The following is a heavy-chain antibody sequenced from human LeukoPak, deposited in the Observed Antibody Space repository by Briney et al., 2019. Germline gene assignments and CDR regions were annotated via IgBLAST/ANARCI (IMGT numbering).Heavy chain of an antibody. D-gene: IGHD6-19*01. CDR3: ARGPLAVDDY. V-gene: IGHV1-8*01. CDR1: GYTFTSYD. J-gene: IGHJ4*02. CDR2: VNPNSGNT. Sequence: ASVKVSCKASGYTFTSYDINWVRQATGQGLEWMGWVNPNSGNTGYAQKFQGRVTMTRNTSISTAYMELSSLKSEDAAVYYCARGPLAVDDYWGQGALVTVSS.